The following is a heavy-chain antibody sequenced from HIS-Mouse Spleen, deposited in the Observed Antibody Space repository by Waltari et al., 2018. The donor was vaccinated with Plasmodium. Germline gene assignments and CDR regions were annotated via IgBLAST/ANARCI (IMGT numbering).Heavy chain of an antibody. V-gene: IGHV3-23*01. CDR2: IRVSGGST. Sequence: EVQLLESGGGLVQPGGSLRLSCAASGFTFSSYAMSWVRQAPGKGWGWVSAIRVSGGSTYYADSVKGRFTISRDNSKNTLYLQMNSLRAEDTAVYYCAKTIKYYDILTGYPFDYWGQGTLVTVSS. CDR3: AKTIKYYDILTGYPFDY. D-gene: IGHD3-9*01. J-gene: IGHJ4*02. CDR1: GFTFSSYA.